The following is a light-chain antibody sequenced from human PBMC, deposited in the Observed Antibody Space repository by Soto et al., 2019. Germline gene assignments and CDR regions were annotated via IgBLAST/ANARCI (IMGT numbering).Light chain of an antibody. CDR2: GAS. J-gene: IGKJ2*01. Sequence: EIVLTQSPGTLSLSPGERATLSCRASQSVSSAYLAWYQQIPGQAPRLLIYGASSRATGIPVRFSGSGSGTVFTLTISGLEPEDVAVYYCQQSDSSFYTFGQGTKLEIK. V-gene: IGKV3-20*01. CDR3: QQSDSSFYT. CDR1: QSVSSAY.